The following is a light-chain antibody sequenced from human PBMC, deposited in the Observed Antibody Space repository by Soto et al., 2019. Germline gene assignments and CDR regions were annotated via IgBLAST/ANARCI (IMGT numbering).Light chain of an antibody. J-gene: IGKJ2*01. CDR3: PQHNII. CDR2: DAS. CDR1: QNINRW. Sequence: DMQMTQSPSTLSASVGDRVTITCRASQNINRWLAWYQQRPGKAPKLLMYDASTSESGVPSRFSGSGSGTEFTLNISSLQPDDSANYYCPQHNIIFGQGTKLEIK. V-gene: IGKV1-5*01.